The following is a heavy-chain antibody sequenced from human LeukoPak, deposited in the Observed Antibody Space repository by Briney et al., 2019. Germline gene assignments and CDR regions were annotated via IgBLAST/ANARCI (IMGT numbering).Heavy chain of an antibody. J-gene: IGHJ4*02. V-gene: IGHV4-31*03. CDR1: GGSISSGGYY. CDR2: IYYSGST. Sequence: SETLSLTCTVSGGSISSGGYYWSWIRQHPGKGLEWIGYIYYSGSTYYNPSLKSRVTISVDTSKNQFSLKLSSVTAADTAVYHCARGMGLRYFDWLLHFDYWGQGTLVTVSS. D-gene: IGHD3-9*01. CDR3: ARGMGLRYFDWLLHFDY.